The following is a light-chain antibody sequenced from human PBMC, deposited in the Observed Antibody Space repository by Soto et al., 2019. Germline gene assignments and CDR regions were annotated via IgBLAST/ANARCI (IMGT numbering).Light chain of an antibody. CDR1: QSISTY. CDR3: QQSYRTPRT. J-gene: IGKJ1*01. V-gene: IGKV1-39*01. Sequence: DIQMTQSPSSLSPSVGDRVTITCRASQSISTYLNWYQQKPGKAPKLLIYAASTLQSGVPPRFRGSDSGPDFTLTISSLQPEDFATYFCQQSYRTPRTFGQGTKVDIK. CDR2: AAS.